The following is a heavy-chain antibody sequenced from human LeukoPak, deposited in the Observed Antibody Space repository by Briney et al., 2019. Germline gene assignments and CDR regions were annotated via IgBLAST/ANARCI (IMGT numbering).Heavy chain of an antibody. CDR3: ARDTITFAGVNFRFNM. CDR1: GYTFTSYG. CDR2: ISAYNGNT. J-gene: IGHJ3*02. V-gene: IGHV1-18*01. D-gene: IGHD3-16*01. Sequence: ASVKVSCKASGYTFTSYGISWVRQAPGQGLEWMGWISAYNGNTNYAQKLQGRVTMTTDTSTSTAYMELRSLRSDDTAVYYCARDTITFAGVNFRFNMWGQGTMVTVSS.